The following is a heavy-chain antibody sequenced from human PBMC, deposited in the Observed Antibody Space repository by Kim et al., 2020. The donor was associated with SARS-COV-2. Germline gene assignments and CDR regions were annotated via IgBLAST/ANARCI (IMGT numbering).Heavy chain of an antibody. J-gene: IGHJ4*02. Sequence: SETLSLTCAVYGESFSDYYWTWIRQPPGKGLEWIGEGHHSGSTNYNPSLKSRVTITTDTSKNQFSLRLRSLTAADTGFYFCARGVSNSSAWELDSWGRGSLVTVSS. CDR3: ARGVSNSSAWELDS. D-gene: IGHD6-19*01. CDR2: GHHSGST. CDR1: GESFSDYY. V-gene: IGHV4-34*01.